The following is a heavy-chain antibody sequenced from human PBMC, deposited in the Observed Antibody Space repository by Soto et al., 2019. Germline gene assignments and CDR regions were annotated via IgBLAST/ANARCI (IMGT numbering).Heavy chain of an antibody. J-gene: IGHJ6*02. D-gene: IGHD6-13*01. CDR3: AVGPGTSYSYSLDV. V-gene: IGHV3-74*01. Sequence: EVQLVESGGGLVQPGGSLRLSCAASGFTFSTYWMHWVRQAPGKGLVWVSRINRDGSTTNYADSVKGRFTISMDNAKNTLYLHMTSLRAEDTAVYYCAVGPGTSYSYSLDVWGRGTTGTVSS. CDR2: INRDGSTT. CDR1: GFTFSTYW.